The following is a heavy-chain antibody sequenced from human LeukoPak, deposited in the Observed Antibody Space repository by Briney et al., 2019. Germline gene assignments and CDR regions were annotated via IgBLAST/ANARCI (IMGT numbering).Heavy chain of an antibody. Sequence: QTGGSLRLSCAASGFTFSSYAMHWVRQAPGKGLEWVAVISYDGSNKYYADSVKGRFTISRDNSKNTLYLQMNSLRAEDTAVYYCARCGYYYDSSGYYYVGYYFDYWGQGTLVTVSS. V-gene: IGHV3-30-3*01. D-gene: IGHD3-22*01. CDR2: ISYDGSNK. CDR3: ARCGYYYDSSGYYYVGYYFDY. J-gene: IGHJ4*02. CDR1: GFTFSSYA.